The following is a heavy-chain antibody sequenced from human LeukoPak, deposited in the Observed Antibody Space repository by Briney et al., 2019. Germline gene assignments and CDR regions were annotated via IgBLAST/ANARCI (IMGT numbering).Heavy chain of an antibody. CDR2: FDPEDGET. J-gene: IGHJ6*03. CDR3: ATVARADYYYYMDV. D-gene: IGHD6-19*01. V-gene: IGHV1-24*01. CDR1: GYTLTELS. Sequence: ASVKVSCKVSGYTLTELSMHWVRQAPGKGLEWMGGFDPEDGETIYAQKFQGRVTMTEDTSTDTACMELSSLRSEDTAVYYCATVARADYYYYMDVWGKGTTVTVSS.